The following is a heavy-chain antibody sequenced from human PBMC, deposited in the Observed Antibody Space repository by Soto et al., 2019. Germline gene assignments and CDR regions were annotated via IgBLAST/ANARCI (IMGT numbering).Heavy chain of an antibody. D-gene: IGHD3-9*01. J-gene: IGHJ4*02. V-gene: IGHV4-4*02. Sequence: QVQLQESGPGLVKPSGTLSLTCAVSSGSISSSNWWSWVRQPPWKGLEWIGEIYHSGSTNYNPSLKRRVTVSVGKSKNQFSLKLSSVAAAETAVYYCATYYDILTCYTFDCWGQGTLVTVSS. CDR1: SGSISSSNW. CDR3: ATYYDILTCYTFDC. CDR2: IYHSGST.